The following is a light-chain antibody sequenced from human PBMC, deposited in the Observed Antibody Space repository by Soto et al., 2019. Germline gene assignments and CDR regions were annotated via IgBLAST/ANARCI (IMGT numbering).Light chain of an antibody. J-gene: IGLJ1*01. Sequence: LTQPASVSGSPGQSITISCAGTSSDIGGYNYVSWYQQHPGKAPKVMIYEVSNRPSGVSNRFSGSKSGNTASLTISGLQAEDEADYYCSSYTSSSTLDVFGSGTKVTVL. V-gene: IGLV2-14*01. CDR2: EVS. CDR1: SSDIGGYNY. CDR3: SSYTSSSTLDV.